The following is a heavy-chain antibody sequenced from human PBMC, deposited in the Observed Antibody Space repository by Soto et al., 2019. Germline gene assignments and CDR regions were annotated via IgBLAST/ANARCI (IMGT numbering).Heavy chain of an antibody. CDR2: ISYDGSNK. Sequence: GGSLRLSCAASGFTFSSYAMHWVRQAPGKGLEWVAVISYDGSNKYYADSVKGRFTISRDNSKNTLYLQMNSLRAEDTAVYYCARGGPYSSSEYFDYWGQGTLVTVSS. J-gene: IGHJ4*02. CDR1: GFTFSSYA. V-gene: IGHV3-30-3*01. D-gene: IGHD6-6*01. CDR3: ARGGPYSSSEYFDY.